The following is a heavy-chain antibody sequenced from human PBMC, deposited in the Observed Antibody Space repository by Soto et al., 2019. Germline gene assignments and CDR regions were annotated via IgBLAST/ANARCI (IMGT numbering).Heavy chain of an antibody. CDR3: ARGLGTVVAPYYYGMDV. J-gene: IGHJ6*02. CDR2: IYYSGST. Sequence: QVQLQESGPGLVKPSQTLSLTCTVSGGSISSGGYYWSWIRQHPGKGLEWIGYIYYSGSTYYNPSLKSRVTISVDTSKNPFSLKLSSVTAADTAVYYCARGLGTVVAPYYYGMDVWGQGTTVTVSS. CDR1: GGSISSGGYY. V-gene: IGHV4-31*03. D-gene: IGHD2-15*01.